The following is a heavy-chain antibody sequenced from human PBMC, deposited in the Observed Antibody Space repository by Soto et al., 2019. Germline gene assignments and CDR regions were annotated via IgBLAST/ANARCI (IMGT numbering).Heavy chain of an antibody. D-gene: IGHD2-21*02. V-gene: IGHV3-74*01. J-gene: IGHJ4*02. CDR1: GFTFSNYW. Sequence: GGSLRLSCAASGFTFSNYWMHWVRKSPGKGLVWVSRINSDETITSYADSVKGRFTISRDNAKNTLYLQMSSLRVEDTALYYCVCFECGRTAVVTAMEANDYWGQGTLVTVSS. CDR2: INSDETIT. CDR3: VCFECGRTAVVTAMEANDY.